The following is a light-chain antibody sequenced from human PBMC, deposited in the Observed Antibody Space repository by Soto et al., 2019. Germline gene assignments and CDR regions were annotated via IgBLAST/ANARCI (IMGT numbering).Light chain of an antibody. CDR2: AAS. J-gene: IGKJ1*01. Sequence: ETVMTQSPATLSVSPGERATLSCRASQSVSCDLAWYQQKPGQAPRLLIFAASTRATSVPARFTGSRSGTEFTLTINSLQSEDFAIYYCQQYNNWPRTFGQGTKVEIK. CDR1: QSVSCD. CDR3: QQYNNWPRT. V-gene: IGKV3-15*01.